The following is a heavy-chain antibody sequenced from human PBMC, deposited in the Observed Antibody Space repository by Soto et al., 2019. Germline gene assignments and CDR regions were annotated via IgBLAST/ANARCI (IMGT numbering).Heavy chain of an antibody. CDR2: IYSGGRK. CDR1: GFTVSSNY. CDR3: ARDLIAPRRSGSYRTFILDY. D-gene: IGHD3-10*01. V-gene: IGHV3-66*01. J-gene: IGHJ4*02. Sequence: GGSLRLSCAASGFTVSSNYMSWVRQAPGKGLEWVSVIYSGGRKYYTDFVKGRFTISGENSKNTVDFQMTSLRAEDTAVYYCARDLIAPRRSGSYRTFILDYWGQGTLVTVSS.